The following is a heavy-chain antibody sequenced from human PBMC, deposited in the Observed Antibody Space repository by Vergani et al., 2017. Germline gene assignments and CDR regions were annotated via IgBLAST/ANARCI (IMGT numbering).Heavy chain of an antibody. D-gene: IGHD5-24*01. CDR1: GGTFSSYT. Sequence: QVQLVQSGAEVKKPGSSVKVSCKASGGTFSSYTISWVRQAPGQGLEWMGRIIPILGIANYAQKFQGRVTITADKSTSTAYMELSSLRSEDTAVYYCARDVRDGYNYRSDYWGQGTLVTVSS. J-gene: IGHJ4*02. V-gene: IGHV1-69*08. CDR2: IIPILGIA. CDR3: ARDVRDGYNYRSDY.